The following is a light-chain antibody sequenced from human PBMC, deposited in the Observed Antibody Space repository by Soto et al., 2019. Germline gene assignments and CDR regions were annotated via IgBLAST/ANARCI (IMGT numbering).Light chain of an antibody. CDR2: GAS. V-gene: IGKV3-20*01. J-gene: IGKJ2*01. CDR1: ETITNND. Sequence: EIVLMQSPDILSLSPGERATVSCRASETITNNDLAWYQQKPGQAPRLLLYGASTRPTGIPDRFSGSGSGTDFTLPIDILEPEDFAVYFCHHYGSSPPYTFGQGTKLDIK. CDR3: HHYGSSPPYT.